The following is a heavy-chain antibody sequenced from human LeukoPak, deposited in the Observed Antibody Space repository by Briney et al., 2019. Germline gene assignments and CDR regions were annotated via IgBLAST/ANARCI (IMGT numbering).Heavy chain of an antibody. V-gene: IGHV3-15*01. CDR1: GFTFSNAW. J-gene: IGHJ4*02. CDR3: TTRGASGWRRFVDY. D-gene: IGHD6-19*01. Sequence: GGSLRLSCAASGFTFSNAWMSWVRQAPGKGLEWVGRIKSKTDGGTTDYAAPVKGRFTISRDDSKNTLYLQMNSLKTEDTAVYYCTTRGASGWRRFVDYWGQGTLVTVSS. CDR2: IKSKTDGGTT.